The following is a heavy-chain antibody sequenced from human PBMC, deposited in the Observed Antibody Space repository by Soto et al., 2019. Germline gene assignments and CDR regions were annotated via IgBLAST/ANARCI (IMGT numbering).Heavy chain of an antibody. V-gene: IGHV3-23*01. Sequence: LRLSCAASEFTFSTYAMSWVRQAPGKGLEWVSAISGSGGSTYYADSVKGRFTISRDTSKNTLYLQMNSLRAEDTALYYCAKSYSSNWYDYFDYWGQGTLVTVSS. D-gene: IGHD6-13*01. CDR2: ISGSGGST. J-gene: IGHJ4*02. CDR3: AKSYSSNWYDYFDY. CDR1: EFTFSTYA.